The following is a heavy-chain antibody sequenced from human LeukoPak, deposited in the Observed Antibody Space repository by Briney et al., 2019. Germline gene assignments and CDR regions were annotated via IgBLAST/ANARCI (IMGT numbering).Heavy chain of an antibody. CDR1: GGTFSSYA. CDR3: AGIRVDTASEFTFDY. Sequence: ASVKVSCKASGGTFSSYAISWVRQAPGQGLEWMGRIIPILGIANYAQKFQGRVTITADKSTSTAYMELSRLRSDDTAVYYCAGIRVDTASEFTFDYWGQGTLVTVSS. J-gene: IGHJ4*02. CDR2: IIPILGIA. V-gene: IGHV1-69*04. D-gene: IGHD5-18*01.